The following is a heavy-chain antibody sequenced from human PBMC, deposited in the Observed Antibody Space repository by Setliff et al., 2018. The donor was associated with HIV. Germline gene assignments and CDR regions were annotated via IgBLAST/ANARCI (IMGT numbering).Heavy chain of an antibody. CDR2: ISTYSGKT. V-gene: IGHV1-18*01. Sequence: ASVKVSCKASGYNFITFGINWVRQAPGQGLEWMGRISTYSGKTDYAEKFLGRLTMTMDTSTRTVFMELRSLTLDDTSVYYCARGSAPNIVVAASLDIWGQGTLVTVSS. D-gene: IGHD6-19*01. J-gene: IGHJ4*01. CDR3: ARGSAPNIVVAASLDI. CDR1: GYNFITFG.